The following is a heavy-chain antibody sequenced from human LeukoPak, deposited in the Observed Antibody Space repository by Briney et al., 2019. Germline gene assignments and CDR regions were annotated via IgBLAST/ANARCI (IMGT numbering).Heavy chain of an antibody. CDR1: GFTFSSYS. V-gene: IGHV3-48*04. CDR2: ISSSSSTI. J-gene: IGHJ1*01. Sequence: GGSLRLSCAASGFTFSSYSMNWVRQAPGKGLEWVSYISSSSSTIYYADSVKGRFTISRDNAKNSLYLQMNSLRAEDTAVYYCATASLYSSGWYDLAEYFQHWGQGTLVTVSS. D-gene: IGHD6-19*01. CDR3: ATASLYSSGWYDLAEYFQH.